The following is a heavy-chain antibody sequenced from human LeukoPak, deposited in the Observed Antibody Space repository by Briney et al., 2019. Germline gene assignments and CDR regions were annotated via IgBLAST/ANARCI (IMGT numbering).Heavy chain of an antibody. CDR2: ISSSTSYI. CDR3: ARVGYCSGGSCYWTYYFDY. Sequence: PGGSLRLSCAASGFTFSSYSMNWVRQAPGKGLEWVSSISSSTSYIYYADSVKGRFTISRDNAKNSLYLQMNSLRAEDTAVYYCARVGYCSGGSCYWTYYFDYWGQGTLVTVSS. CDR1: GFTFSSYS. D-gene: IGHD2-15*01. V-gene: IGHV3-21*01. J-gene: IGHJ4*02.